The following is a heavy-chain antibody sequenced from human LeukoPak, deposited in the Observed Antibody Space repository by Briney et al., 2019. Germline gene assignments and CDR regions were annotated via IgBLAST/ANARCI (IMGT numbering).Heavy chain of an antibody. CDR2: IYHSGST. J-gene: IGHJ6*02. CDR3: AREDSSSWYSHYYYGMDV. V-gene: IGHV4-4*02. CDR1: GGSISSSNW. Sequence: SETLSLTCAVSGGSISSSNWWSWVRQPPGKGLEWIGEIYHSGSTNYNPSLKSRVTISVDKSKKQFSLKLSSVTAADTAVYYCAREDSSSWYSHYYYGMDVWGQGTTVTVSS. D-gene: IGHD6-13*01.